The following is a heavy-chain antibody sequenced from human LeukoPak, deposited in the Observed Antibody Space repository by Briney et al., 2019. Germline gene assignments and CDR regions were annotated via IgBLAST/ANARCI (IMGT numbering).Heavy chain of an antibody. CDR1: GGSLSSSNW. CDR2: IYHSGST. CDR3: AREWELSAFDY. D-gene: IGHD1-26*01. Sequence: SETLSLTCAVSGGSLSSSNWRSWVRQPPGKGLEWIGEIYHSGSTNYNPSLKSRVTISVDKSKNQFSLKLNSVTAADTAVYYCAREWELSAFDYWGQGTLVTVSS. V-gene: IGHV4-4*02. J-gene: IGHJ4*02.